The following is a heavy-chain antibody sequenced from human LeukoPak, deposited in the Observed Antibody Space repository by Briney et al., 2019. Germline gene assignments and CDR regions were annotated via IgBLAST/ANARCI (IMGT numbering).Heavy chain of an antibody. CDR3: TGGAPSGSSIDY. Sequence: ASVRVSCKACGYTFTGYDINWVRHAPGQGLEWTGWMNPNTGDTGYAPEFQGIVTMTRNTSIDTSYMELSGLSSENTVVYYCTGGAPSGSSIDYWGQGTLLSVSS. CDR2: MNPNTGDT. J-gene: IGHJ4*02. D-gene: IGHD1-26*01. CDR1: GYTFTGYD. V-gene: IGHV1-8*01.